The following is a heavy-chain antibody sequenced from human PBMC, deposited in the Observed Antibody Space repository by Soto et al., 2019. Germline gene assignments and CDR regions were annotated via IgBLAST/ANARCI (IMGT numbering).Heavy chain of an antibody. Sequence: ASLKDSCKVSGYTLTELSMNCVRQAPGRGLEWMGGFDPEDGETNYAQKFQGRVTMTEDTSTDTAYMELSSLRSEDMAVYYCATSKKQLVVSWWFDPWGQGTLVTVSS. J-gene: IGHJ5*02. V-gene: IGHV1-24*01. CDR1: GYTLTELS. D-gene: IGHD6-6*01. CDR3: ATSKKQLVVSWWFDP. CDR2: FDPEDGET.